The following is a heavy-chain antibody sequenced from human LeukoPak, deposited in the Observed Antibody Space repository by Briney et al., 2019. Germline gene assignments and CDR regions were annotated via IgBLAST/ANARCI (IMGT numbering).Heavy chain of an antibody. Sequence: PGGSLRLSCAASGFTFSGYAMNWVRQAPGKGLEWVSGISGNGRTTYYADSVKGRFTVSRDNSMNTLYVQINSLRAEDTAVYYCALVGRTSLGDYWGQGTLVTVSS. CDR3: ALVGRTSLGDY. CDR2: ISGNGRTT. V-gene: IGHV3-23*01. J-gene: IGHJ4*02. CDR1: GFTFSGYA. D-gene: IGHD1-26*01.